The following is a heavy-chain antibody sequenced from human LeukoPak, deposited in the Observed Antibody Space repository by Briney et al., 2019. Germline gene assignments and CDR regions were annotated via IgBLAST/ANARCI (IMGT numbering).Heavy chain of an antibody. V-gene: IGHV3-20*04. CDR2: INWNGGST. CDR1: GFTFDDYG. J-gene: IGHJ4*02. Sequence: PGGSLRLSCAASGFTFDDYGMSWVRQAPGKGLEWVSGINWNGGSTGYADSVKGRFTISRDNSKNTLYLQMNSLRAEDTAVYYCAKDPSFRPGYFDYWGQGTLVTVSS. CDR3: AKDPSFRPGYFDY.